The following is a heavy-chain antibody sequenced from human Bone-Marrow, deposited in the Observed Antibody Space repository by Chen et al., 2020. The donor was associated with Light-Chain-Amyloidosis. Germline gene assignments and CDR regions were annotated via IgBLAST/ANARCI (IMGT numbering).Heavy chain of an antibody. J-gene: IGHJ4*02. Sequence: EVQLEQSGPEVKKPGESLKISCKGSGYTFPNYWIGWVRQMPGKGLEWVGVIYPDDSDARYSPTFEGQVPSSDEQSITTAYLQWRSLKASDTAMYYCARRRDGYNFDYWGQGTLVTVSS. D-gene: IGHD5-12*01. CDR1: GYTFPNYW. CDR3: ARRRDGYNFDY. V-gene: IGHV5-51*01. CDR2: IYPDDSDA.